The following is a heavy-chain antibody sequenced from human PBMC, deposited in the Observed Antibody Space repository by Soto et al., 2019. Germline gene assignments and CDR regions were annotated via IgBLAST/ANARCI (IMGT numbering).Heavy chain of an antibody. Sequence: SVKVSCKASGGTFSSYAISWARQAPGQGLEWMGGIIPIFGTANYAQKFQGRVTITADKSTSTAYMELSSLRSEDTAVYYCARSPVGVVIMMGWFDPWGQGTLVTVSS. CDR2: IIPIFGTA. D-gene: IGHD3-3*01. V-gene: IGHV1-69*06. CDR1: GGTFSSYA. CDR3: ARSPVGVVIMMGWFDP. J-gene: IGHJ5*02.